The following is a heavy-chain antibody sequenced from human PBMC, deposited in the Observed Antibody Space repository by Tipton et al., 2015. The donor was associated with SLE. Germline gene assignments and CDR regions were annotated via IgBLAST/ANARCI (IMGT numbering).Heavy chain of an antibody. CDR3: AREDIVVVPAAPSKWAFDI. V-gene: IGHV4-30-4*08. CDR2: IYYSGST. D-gene: IGHD2-2*01. J-gene: IGHJ3*02. Sequence: LRLSCTVSGGSISSGDSYWSWIRQLPGKGLEWIGYIYYSGSTYYNPSLKSRVTISVDTSKNQFSLKLSSVTAADTAVYYCAREDIVVVPAAPSKWAFDIWGQGTMVTVSS. CDR1: GGSISSGDSY.